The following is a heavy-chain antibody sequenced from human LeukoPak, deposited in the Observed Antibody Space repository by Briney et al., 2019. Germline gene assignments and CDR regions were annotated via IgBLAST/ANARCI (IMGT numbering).Heavy chain of an antibody. CDR3: ARLKSPSYGASNFDY. Sequence: SETLCLTCTVSAYSITYGHQWGWIRQSPGRGLKWIGHIYYGGSTSYNPSLKSRVTLSVDTSKNQFSLNLTSVTAADTAVYYCARLKSPSYGASNFDYWGQGTLVTVSS. CDR2: IYYGGST. D-gene: IGHD3-16*01. CDR1: AYSITYGHQ. J-gene: IGHJ4*02. V-gene: IGHV4-38-2*02.